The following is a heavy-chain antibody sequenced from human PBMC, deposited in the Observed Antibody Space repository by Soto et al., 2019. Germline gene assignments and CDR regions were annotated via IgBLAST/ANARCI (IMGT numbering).Heavy chain of an antibody. CDR2: IIGSGGST. J-gene: IGHJ4*02. CDR1: GFTFSSYV. V-gene: IGHV3-23*01. CDR3: AVNVNSVFDF. D-gene: IGHD3-10*01. Sequence: GGSLRLSCAASGFTFSSYVMSWVRQAPGKGLEWVSGIIGSGGSTYYADSVKGRFTISRDNSKNTVYLQMNSLRAEGTALYYCAVNVNSVFDFWGQGTLVTVSS.